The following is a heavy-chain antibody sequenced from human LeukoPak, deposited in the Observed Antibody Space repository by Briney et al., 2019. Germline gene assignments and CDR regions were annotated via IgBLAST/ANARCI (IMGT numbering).Heavy chain of an antibody. CDR1: GDSVSNNIAT. D-gene: IGHD5-24*01. J-gene: IGHJ4*02. CDR2: TYYRSRWGN. Sequence: NRSQTLSLTCAISGDSVSNNIATWNWIRQSPSRGLEWLGRTYYRSRWGNDYAISVKSRITINPDTSKNQFSLQLNSVTPEDTAVYYCARDSDGWHWAFDFWGQGTPVTVSS. CDR3: ARDSDGWHWAFDF. V-gene: IGHV6-1*01.